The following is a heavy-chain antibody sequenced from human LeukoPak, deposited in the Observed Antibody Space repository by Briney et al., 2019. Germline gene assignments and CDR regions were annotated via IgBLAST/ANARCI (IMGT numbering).Heavy chain of an antibody. CDR3: VAWVIAAAGTKPAKRGFDY. Sequence: SETLSLTCTVSGGSISSGDYYWSWIRQPPGKGLEWIGYIYYSGSAYYNPSLKSRVTISVDTSKNQFSLKLSSVTAADTAVYYCVAWVIAAAGTKPAKRGFDYWGQGTLVTVSS. D-gene: IGHD6-13*01. CDR1: GGSISSGDYY. J-gene: IGHJ4*02. V-gene: IGHV4-30-4*01. CDR2: IYYSGSA.